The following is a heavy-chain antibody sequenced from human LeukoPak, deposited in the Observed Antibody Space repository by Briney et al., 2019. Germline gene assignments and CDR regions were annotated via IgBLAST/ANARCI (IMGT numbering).Heavy chain of an antibody. CDR1: GGSISSGGYY. CDR3: ARVYAVPAASAIRSDAFDI. CDR2: IYHSGST. J-gene: IGHJ3*02. V-gene: IGHV4-30-2*01. Sequence: SQTLSLTCTASGGSISSGGYYWSWIRQPPGKGLEWIGYIYHSGSTYYNPSLKSRVTISVDTSKNQFSLKLSSVTAADTAVYYCARVYAVPAASAIRSDAFDIWGQGTMVTVSS. D-gene: IGHD2-2*01.